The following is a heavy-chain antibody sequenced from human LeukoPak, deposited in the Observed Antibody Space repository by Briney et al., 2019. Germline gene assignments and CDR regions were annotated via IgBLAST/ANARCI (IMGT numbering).Heavy chain of an antibody. CDR1: GYTLTELS. D-gene: IGHD2-21*02. Sequence: ASVKVSCKVSGYTLTELSMHWVRQAPGKGLEWMGGFDPEDGETIYAQKFQGRVTMTEDTSTDTAYMELSSLRSEDTAVYYCARYCGGDCSPGAFDIWGQGTMVTVSS. V-gene: IGHV1-24*01. CDR2: FDPEDGET. J-gene: IGHJ3*02. CDR3: ARYCGGDCSPGAFDI.